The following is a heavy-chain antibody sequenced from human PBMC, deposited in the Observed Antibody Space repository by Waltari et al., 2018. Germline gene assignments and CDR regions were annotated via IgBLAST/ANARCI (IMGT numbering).Heavy chain of an antibody. J-gene: IGHJ5*01. Sequence: EVHLVESGGGLVQPGGSLRLSCAASGFTFSSYWISWVRQAPGKGLEWVANINQDGNKLYYVDSVEGRFTISRDNAKNSLYLQMNSLRAEDTAVYYCARDQMVTVTDDNWFDSWGQGNLVTVSS. D-gene: IGHD4-17*01. V-gene: IGHV3-7*01. CDR1: GFTFSSYW. CDR2: INQDGNKL. CDR3: ARDQMVTVTDDNWFDS.